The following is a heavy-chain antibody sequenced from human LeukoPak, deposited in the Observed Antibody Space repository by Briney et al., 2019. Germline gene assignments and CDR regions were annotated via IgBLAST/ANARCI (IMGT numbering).Heavy chain of an antibody. CDR2: ISWNSGFI. D-gene: IGHD3-3*01. CDR3: AKDRTDTSGSESGFDS. V-gene: IGHV3-9*01. Sequence: PGRSLRLSCAASGFTFNHYAMHWVRQAPGKGLEWVSGISWNSGFIGYADSVKGRFTISRDNAKNSLYLQMHSLRSEDTALFYCAKDRTDTSGSESGFDSWGQGTLVTVSS. J-gene: IGHJ4*02. CDR1: GFTFNHYA.